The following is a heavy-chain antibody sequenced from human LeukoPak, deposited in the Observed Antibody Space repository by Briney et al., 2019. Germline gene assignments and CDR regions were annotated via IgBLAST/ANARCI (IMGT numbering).Heavy chain of an antibody. D-gene: IGHD2-8*01. CDR2: INPNRGGT. CDR3: ARDGMVGPFY. Sequence: ASVKVSCKASGYTFSNYYIHWVRQAPGHGLEWMGWINPNRGGTAYAQKFQGRVTMTRDTSISTAYMELSRLRSDDTAVYYCARDGMVGPFYWGQGTLVTVSS. CDR1: GYTFSNYY. V-gene: IGHV1-2*02. J-gene: IGHJ4*02.